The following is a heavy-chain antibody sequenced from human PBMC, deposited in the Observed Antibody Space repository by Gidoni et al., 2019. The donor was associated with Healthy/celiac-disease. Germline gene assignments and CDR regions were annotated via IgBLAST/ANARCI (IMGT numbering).Heavy chain of an antibody. CDR1: GYTFTGYY. V-gene: IGHV1-2*02. CDR3: ARDYGGYCSSTSCYRENWFDP. J-gene: IGHJ5*02. Sequence: QVQLVQSGAEVKKPGASVKVSCKASGYTFTGYYMHWVRQAPGQGLEWMGWINPNSGGTNYAQKFQGRVTMTRDTSISTAYMELSRLRSDDTAVYYCARDYGGYCSSTSCYRENWFDPWGQGTLVTVSS. D-gene: IGHD2-2*02. CDR2: INPNSGGT.